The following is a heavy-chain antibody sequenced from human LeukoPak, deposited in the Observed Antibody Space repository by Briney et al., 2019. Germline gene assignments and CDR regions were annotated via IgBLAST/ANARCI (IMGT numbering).Heavy chain of an antibody. Sequence: SETLSLACTVSGDSINSHHWNWIRQPPGKGLEWIGYMYYSGSTMYNRSLKSRVAISIDTSKNQFSLKLSSVTAADTAVYYCARDTYDYYFDPWGQGILVTVSS. CDR2: MYYSGST. D-gene: IGHD1-26*01. CDR3: ARDTYDYYFDP. V-gene: IGHV4-59*11. J-gene: IGHJ5*02. CDR1: GDSINSHH.